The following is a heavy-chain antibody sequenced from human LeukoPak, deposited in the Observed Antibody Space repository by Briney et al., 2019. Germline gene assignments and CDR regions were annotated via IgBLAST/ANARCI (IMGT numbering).Heavy chain of an antibody. D-gene: IGHD3-22*01. CDR1: GASISTGSSY. V-gene: IGHV4-61*02. CDR3: ARSPDTSLFTMIDY. CDR2: IHNSGST. J-gene: IGHJ4*02. Sequence: PSETLSLTCTVSGASISTGSSYWSWIRQPAGEGLEWIGRIHNSGSTNYNPSLNSRVTISVDTSENQVSLKLTSVTAADTAVYYCARSPDTSLFTMIDYWGQGALVTVSS.